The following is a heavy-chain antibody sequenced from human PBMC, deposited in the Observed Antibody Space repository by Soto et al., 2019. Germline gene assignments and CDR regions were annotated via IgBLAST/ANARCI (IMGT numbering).Heavy chain of an antibody. V-gene: IGHV3-7*01. Sequence: GGSLRLSCAASGFSVSSNYMSWVRQAPGKGLEWVANIKQDGSEKYYVDSVKGRFTISRDNAENSLFLQMNSLRVEDTAVYYCARLGYDSSGYYYVYAFDIWGQGTMVTVSS. CDR2: IKQDGSEK. CDR1: GFSVSSNY. D-gene: IGHD3-22*01. CDR3: ARLGYDSSGYYYVYAFDI. J-gene: IGHJ3*02.